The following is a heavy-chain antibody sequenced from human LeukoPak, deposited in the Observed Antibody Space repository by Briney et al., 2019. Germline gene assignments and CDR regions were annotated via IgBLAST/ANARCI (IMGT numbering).Heavy chain of an antibody. V-gene: IGHV3-23*01. CDR2: ISGSGGST. CDR3: ARERAAATTLDY. Sequence: GGSLRLSCAASGFTFSSYAMSWVRQAPGKGLEWVSAISGSGGSTYYADSVKGRFTISRDDSKNTLYLQMNSLRAEDTAVYYCARERAAATTLDYWGQGTLVTVSS. J-gene: IGHJ4*02. D-gene: IGHD6-13*01. CDR1: GFTFSSYA.